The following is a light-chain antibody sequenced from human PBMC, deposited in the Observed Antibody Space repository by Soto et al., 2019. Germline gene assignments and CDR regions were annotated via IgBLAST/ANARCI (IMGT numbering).Light chain of an antibody. J-gene: IGKJ1*01. CDR3: HQYNEWPRGT. CDR2: SAS. CDR1: ESIANN. Sequence: DILMTQSPATVSVSLGDSVSLSCRANESIANNLAWYQQKPGQPPRLLICSASTRAPGIPARVSGGGSGTQFSLTISSLQSEDFALYYCHQYNEWPRGTFGPGTKVEV. V-gene: IGKV3D-15*01.